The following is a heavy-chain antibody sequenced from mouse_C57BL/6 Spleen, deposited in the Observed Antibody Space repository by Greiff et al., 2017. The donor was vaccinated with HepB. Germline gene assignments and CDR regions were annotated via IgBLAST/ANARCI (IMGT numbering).Heavy chain of an antibody. V-gene: IGHV5-4*01. CDR2: ISDGGSYT. CDR1: GFTFSSYA. CDR3: ARAELRSYYYAMDY. J-gene: IGHJ4*01. D-gene: IGHD1-1*01. Sequence: EVHLVESGGGLVKPGGSLKLSCAASGFTFSSYAMSWVRQTPEKRLEWVATISDGGSYTYYPDNVKGRFTISRDNAKNNLYLQMSHLKSEDTAMYYCARAELRSYYYAMDYWGQGTSVTVSS.